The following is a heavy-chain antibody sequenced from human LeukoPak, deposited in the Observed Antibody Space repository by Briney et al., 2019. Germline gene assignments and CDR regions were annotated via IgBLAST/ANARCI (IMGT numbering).Heavy chain of an antibody. CDR1: GGTFSSYA. V-gene: IGHV1-69*05. Sequence: ASVKVSCKASGGTFSSYAISWVRQAPGQGLEWMGGIIPIFGTANYAQKFQGRVTTTTDESTSTAYMELSSLRSEDTAMYYCARGNGAVARNYYYYYYMDVWGKGTTVTVSS. CDR3: ARGNGAVARNYYYYYYMDV. J-gene: IGHJ6*03. CDR2: IIPIFGTA. D-gene: IGHD6-19*01.